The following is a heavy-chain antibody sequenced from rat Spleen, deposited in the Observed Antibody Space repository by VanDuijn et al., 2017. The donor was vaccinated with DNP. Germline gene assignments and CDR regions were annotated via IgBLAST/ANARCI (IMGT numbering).Heavy chain of an antibody. J-gene: IGHJ2*01. CDR1: GFSLTSHV. CDR2: IWSDGST. Sequence: QEQLKESGPGLVQPSRTLSLTCTVSGFSLTSHVVSWVRQPPGKGLEWIAAIWSDGSTDYNSVLKSRLSISRDTSKSQVFLKMNTLQTEDTAIYFCARSLGGFSDYWGQGVMVTVSS. D-gene: IGHD1-7*01. CDR3: ARSLGGFSDY. V-gene: IGHV2-6*01.